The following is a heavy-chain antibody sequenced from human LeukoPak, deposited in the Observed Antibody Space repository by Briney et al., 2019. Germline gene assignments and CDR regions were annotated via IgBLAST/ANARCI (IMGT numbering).Heavy chain of an antibody. CDR2: ISAYNGNT. J-gene: IGHJ4*02. CDR1: GYTFTSYG. Sequence: ASVKVSCKASGYTFTSYGISWVRQAPGQGLEWMGWISAYNGNTNYAQKLQGRVTMTTDTSTSTAYMELRSLRSDDTAVYYCARDGYYDFWSGQGGYFDYWGQGTLVTVSS. CDR3: ARDGYYDFWSGQGGYFDY. D-gene: IGHD3-3*01. V-gene: IGHV1-18*01.